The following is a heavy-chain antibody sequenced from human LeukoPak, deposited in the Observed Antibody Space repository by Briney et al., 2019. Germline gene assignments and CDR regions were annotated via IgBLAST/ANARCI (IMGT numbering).Heavy chain of an antibody. V-gene: IGHV4-34*01. Sequence: PSETLSLTCAVYGGSFSGYYWSWIRQPPGKGLEWIGEINHSGSTNYNPSLKSRVTISVDTSKNQFSLKLSSVTAADTAVYYCASGGLYCSSTSCYVLNFDYWGQGTLVTVSS. D-gene: IGHD2-2*01. CDR1: GGSFSGYY. CDR2: INHSGST. CDR3: ASGGLYCSSTSCYVLNFDY. J-gene: IGHJ4*02.